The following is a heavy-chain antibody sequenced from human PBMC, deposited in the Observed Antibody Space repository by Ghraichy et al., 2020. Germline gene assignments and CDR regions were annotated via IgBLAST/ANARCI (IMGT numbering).Heavy chain of an antibody. D-gene: IGHD5-12*01. CDR1: GDSVSSNSAA. CDR3: TREVSGGYIVATLGGFDY. V-gene: IGHV6-1*01. CDR2: TYYRSKWYN. J-gene: IGHJ4*02. Sequence: SRTLSLTCAISGDSVSSNSAAWNWIRQSPSRGLEWLGRTYYRSKWYNDYAVSVKSRITINPDTSKNQFSLQLNSVTPEDTAVYYCTREVSGGYIVATLGGFDYWGQGTLVTVSS.